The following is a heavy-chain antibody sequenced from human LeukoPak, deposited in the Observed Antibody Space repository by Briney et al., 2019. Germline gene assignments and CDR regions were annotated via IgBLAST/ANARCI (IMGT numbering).Heavy chain of an antibody. J-gene: IGHJ4*02. D-gene: IGHD3-10*01. V-gene: IGHV4-38-2*02. CDR2: IYHSGST. CDR1: GYSISSGYY. Sequence: SETLSPTCTVSGYSISSGYYWGWTRQPPGKGLEWIGSIYHSGSTYYNPSLKSRVTISVDTSKNQFSLKLSSVTAADTAVYYCARVLSYYGSGSYGEFDYWGQGTLVTVSS. CDR3: ARVLSYYGSGSYGEFDY.